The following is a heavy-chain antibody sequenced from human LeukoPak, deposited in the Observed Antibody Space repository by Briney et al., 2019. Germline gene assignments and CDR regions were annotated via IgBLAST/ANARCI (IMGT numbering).Heavy chain of an antibody. V-gene: IGHV4-34*01. CDR3: ARGRIAKIVVVHSFSYGMDV. J-gene: IGHJ6*02. Sequence: SETLSLTCTVFGGSFTDYFWTWIRHSPGKGLESIGEISDYTGDTNYNPSLNSRVSISLEKSKNQFSLELRSVTAADTAVYYCARGRIAKIVVVHSFSYGMDVWGQGTTVTVSS. CDR2: ISDYTGDT. D-gene: IGHD3-22*01. CDR1: GGSFTDYF.